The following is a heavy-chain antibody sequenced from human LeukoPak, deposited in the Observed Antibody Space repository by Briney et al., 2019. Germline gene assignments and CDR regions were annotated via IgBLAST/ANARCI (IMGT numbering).Heavy chain of an antibody. CDR2: ISSSSSYI. CDR3: AKDGGAYYYGSGGYYYYYYMDV. V-gene: IGHV3-21*01. J-gene: IGHJ6*03. D-gene: IGHD3-10*01. Sequence: GGSLRLSCAASGFTFSSYSLNWVRQAPGKGLEWVSSISSSSSYIYYADSVKGRFTISRDNAKNSLYLQMNSLRAEDTAVYYCAKDGGAYYYGSGGYYYYYYMDVWGKGTTVTVSS. CDR1: GFTFSSYS.